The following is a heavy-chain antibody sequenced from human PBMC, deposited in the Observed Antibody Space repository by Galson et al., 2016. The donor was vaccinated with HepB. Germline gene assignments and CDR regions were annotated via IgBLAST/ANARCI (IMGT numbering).Heavy chain of an antibody. CDR3: ARHRSGSFQHFDP. CDR1: GGSISTSSDY. J-gene: IGHJ5*02. Sequence: SETLSLTCTVSGGSISTSSDYWGWIRQPPGKGLEWIGSIYYSGSAYYNPSLKSRVSISVDTSKNQFPLKLSSVTAADTAVYSGARHRSGSFQHFDPWGQGTLVTVSS. D-gene: IGHD1-26*01. V-gene: IGHV4-39*01. CDR2: IYYSGSA.